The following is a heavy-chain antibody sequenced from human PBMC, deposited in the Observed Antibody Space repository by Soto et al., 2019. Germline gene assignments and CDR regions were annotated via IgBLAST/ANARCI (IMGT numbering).Heavy chain of an antibody. CDR1: GGSISCYA. CDR3: VRIPSTWYGEVPHCMDV. V-gene: IGHV4-4*07. D-gene: IGHD6-13*01. Sequence: SETLSLTCTVSGGSISCYAWRCIRQPAGRGLEWFGRIYPSGSTNYNRSRNSRVTMSVDTSKNQLSLKLSSVTAADTAVDSCVRIPSTWYGEVPHCMDVWGQGTTVTVSS. CDR2: IYPSGST. J-gene: IGHJ6*02.